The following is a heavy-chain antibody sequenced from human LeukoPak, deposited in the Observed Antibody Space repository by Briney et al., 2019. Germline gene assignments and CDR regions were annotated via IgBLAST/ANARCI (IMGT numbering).Heavy chain of an antibody. Sequence: GGSLRLSCAASGFTFSSYAMSWVRQAPGRGLEWVSAISGSGGSTHYADSEKGRFTISRDNSKNTLYLQMNSLRAEDTAVYYCRPKDSTYAGGDWGQGTLVTVSS. CDR2: ISGSGGST. CDR3: RPKDSTYAGGD. V-gene: IGHV3-23*01. J-gene: IGHJ4*02. CDR1: GFTFSSYA. D-gene: IGHD2-8*02.